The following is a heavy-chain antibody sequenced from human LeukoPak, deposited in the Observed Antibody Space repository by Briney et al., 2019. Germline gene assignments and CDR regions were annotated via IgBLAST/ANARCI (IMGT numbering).Heavy chain of an antibody. CDR3: ARGGGSDLYYYYGMDV. D-gene: IGHD3-10*01. V-gene: IGHV1-8*01. CDR2: MNPNSGNT. J-gene: IGHJ6*02. CDR1: GYTFTSYD. Sequence: ASVKVSCKASGYTFTSYDINWVRQATGQGLEWMGWMNPNSGNTGYAQKFQGRVTMTRNTSISTAYMELSSLRSEDTAVYYCARGGGSDLYYYYGMDVWGQGTTVTVSS.